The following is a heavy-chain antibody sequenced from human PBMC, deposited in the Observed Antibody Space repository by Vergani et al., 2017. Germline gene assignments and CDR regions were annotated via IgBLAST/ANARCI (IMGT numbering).Heavy chain of an antibody. CDR2: ISYDGSNK. V-gene: IGHV3-30*18. CDR3: AKDDGDYVFGY. J-gene: IGHJ4*02. Sequence: QVQLVESGGGVVQPGRSLRLSCAASGFTFSSYGMHWVRQAPGKGLERVAVISYDGSNKYYADSVKGRFTISRDNSKNTLYLQMNSLRAEDTAVYYCAKDDGDYVFGYWGQGTLVTVSS. CDR1: GFTFSSYG. D-gene: IGHD4-17*01.